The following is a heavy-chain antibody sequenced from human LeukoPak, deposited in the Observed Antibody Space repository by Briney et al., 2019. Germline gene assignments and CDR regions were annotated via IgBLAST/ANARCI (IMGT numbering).Heavy chain of an antibody. D-gene: IGHD6-13*01. J-gene: IGHJ6*02. CDR3: PRHSSPDSSSWYGEDYYGMDV. V-gene: IGHV4-59*08. CDR1: GGSISSYY. CDR2: IYYSGST. Sequence: SETLSLTCTVSGGSISSYYWSWIRQPPGKGLEWIGYIYYSGSTNYNPSLKSRVTISVDTSKNQFSLKLSSVTAADTAVYHCPRHSSPDSSSWYGEDYYGMDVRGQGTTVTVSS.